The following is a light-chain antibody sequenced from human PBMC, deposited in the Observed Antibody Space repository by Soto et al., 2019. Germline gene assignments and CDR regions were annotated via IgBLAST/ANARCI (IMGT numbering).Light chain of an antibody. Sequence: QSVLTQPASVSGSPGQSITISCTGTDSDVGTYNYVSWYQQHPGKAPKLLIYEVSNRPSGVSDRFSGSKSGNTASLTISGLQAEDEADYYCSSYSSSSTAVLFGGGTKVTVL. CDR2: EVS. J-gene: IGLJ3*02. CDR3: SSYSSSSTAVL. V-gene: IGLV2-14*01. CDR1: DSDVGTYNY.